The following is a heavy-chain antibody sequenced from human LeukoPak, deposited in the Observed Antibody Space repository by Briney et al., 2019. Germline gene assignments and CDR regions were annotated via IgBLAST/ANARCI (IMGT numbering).Heavy chain of an antibody. J-gene: IGHJ4*02. Sequence: PSETLSLTCAVYGGSFSGYYWSWIRQPPGKGLEWIGEINHSGSTNYNPSLKSRVTISVDTSKNQFSLKLSSVTAADTAVYYCATLPIAARAFDYWGRGTLVTVSS. CDR2: INHSGST. V-gene: IGHV4-34*01. D-gene: IGHD6-6*01. CDR1: GGSFSGYY. CDR3: ATLPIAARAFDY.